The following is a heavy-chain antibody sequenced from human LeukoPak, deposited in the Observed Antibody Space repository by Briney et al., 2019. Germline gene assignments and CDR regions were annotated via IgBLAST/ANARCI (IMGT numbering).Heavy chain of an antibody. D-gene: IGHD3-16*01. V-gene: IGHV1-69*05. CDR1: GGTFSSYA. Sequence: SVKVSCKASGGTFSSYAISWVRQAPGQGLEWMGGIIPIFGTANYAQKFQGRVTITTDESTSTAYMELSSLRSEDTAVYYCASSPSLIYHYYNYMDVWGKGTTVTVSS. CDR3: ASSPSLIYHYYNYMDV. CDR2: IIPIFGTA. J-gene: IGHJ6*03.